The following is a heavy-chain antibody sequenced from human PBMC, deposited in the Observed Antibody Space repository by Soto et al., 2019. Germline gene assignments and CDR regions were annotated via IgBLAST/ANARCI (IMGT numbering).Heavy chain of an antibody. J-gene: IGHJ4*02. V-gene: IGHV4-39*01. CDR1: GGSISSSSYY. CDR3: ARRYSSSCSQVSDY. Sequence: QLQLQESGPGLVKPSETLSLTCTVSGGSISSSSYYWGWIRQPPGKGLEWIGSIYYSGSTYYNPSLKIRVTISVDTSKNQFSLKLSSVPAADTAVYYCARRYSSSCSQVSDYWGQGTLVTVSS. CDR2: IYYSGST. D-gene: IGHD6-13*01.